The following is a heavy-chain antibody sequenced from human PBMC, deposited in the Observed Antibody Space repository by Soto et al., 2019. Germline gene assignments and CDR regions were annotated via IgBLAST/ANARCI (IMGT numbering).Heavy chain of an antibody. V-gene: IGHV4-59*01. CDR3: ARNHRYNSGWYES. CDR1: GGPISSYY. Sequence: PSETLSLTCTVPGGPISSYYWTWIRQPPGKGLEWIGYVYYSGGTNYNPSLQSRVTISVDTSKSQFSLNLSSVTAADTAVYYCARNHRYNSGWYESWGQGTLVTVSS. J-gene: IGHJ5*01. D-gene: IGHD6-19*01. CDR2: VYYSGGT.